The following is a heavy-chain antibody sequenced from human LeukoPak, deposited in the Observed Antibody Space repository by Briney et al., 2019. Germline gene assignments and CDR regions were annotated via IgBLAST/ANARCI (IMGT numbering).Heavy chain of an antibody. CDR1: GFTFGSYA. CDR3: AIAPSYDSSGYYPYYFDY. D-gene: IGHD3-22*01. V-gene: IGHV3-48*04. J-gene: IGHJ4*02. Sequence: GGSLRLSCAASGFTFGSYAMHWVRQAPGKGLEWVSYISSSSSTIYYADSVKGRFTISRDNAKNSLYLQMNSLRAEDTAVYYCAIAPSYDSSGYYPYYFDYWGQGTLVTVSS. CDR2: ISSSSSTI.